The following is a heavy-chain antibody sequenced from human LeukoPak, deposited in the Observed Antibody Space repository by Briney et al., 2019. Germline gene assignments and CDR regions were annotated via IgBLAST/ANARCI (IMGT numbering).Heavy chain of an antibody. V-gene: IGHV3-30*18. J-gene: IGHJ6*03. Sequence: GALRLSCAASEFTFSSHGMHWVRQAPGKGLEWVAVISYDGSNKYYADSVKGRFTISRDNSKNTLYLQMNSLRAEDTAVYYCAKDPTYYDYYYYMDVWGKGTTVTISS. CDR1: EFTFSSHG. CDR2: ISYDGSNK. CDR3: AKDPTYYDYYYYMDV.